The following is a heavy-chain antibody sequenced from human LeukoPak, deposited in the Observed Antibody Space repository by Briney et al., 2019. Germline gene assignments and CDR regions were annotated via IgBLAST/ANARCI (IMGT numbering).Heavy chain of an antibody. D-gene: IGHD2-2*01. CDR2: IYSGGST. Sequence: GGSLRLSCAASGFXVSSNYISWVRQAPGKGLEWVSVIYSGGSTYYADSVKGRFTISRDNSKNTLYLQMNSLRAEDTAVYYCAREGSTDYYYGMDVWGQGTTVTVSS. J-gene: IGHJ6*02. V-gene: IGHV3-66*01. CDR3: AREGSTDYYYGMDV. CDR1: GFXVSSNY.